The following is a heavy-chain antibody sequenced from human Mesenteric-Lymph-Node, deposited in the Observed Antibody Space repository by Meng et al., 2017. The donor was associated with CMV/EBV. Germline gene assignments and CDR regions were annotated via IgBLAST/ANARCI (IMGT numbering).Heavy chain of an antibody. CDR2: IWYDGSNK. Sequence: GGSLRLSCAASGFTFSSYGMHWVRQAPGKGLEWVAVIWYDGSNKYYADSVKGRFTISRDNSKNTLYLQMNSLRAEDTAVYYCARGHYDILTGWNFRMDVWGQGTTVTVSS. CDR3: ARGHYDILTGWNFRMDV. D-gene: IGHD3-9*01. CDR1: GFTFSSYG. J-gene: IGHJ6*02. V-gene: IGHV3-33*01.